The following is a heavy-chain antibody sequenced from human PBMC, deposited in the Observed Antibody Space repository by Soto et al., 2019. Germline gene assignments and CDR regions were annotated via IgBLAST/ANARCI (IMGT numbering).Heavy chain of an antibody. Sequence: QVQLVQSGAEVREPGASVKVSCKASGYSFTRLDINWVRQTAGQGLEWMGWMQPSTGRTGYAQKFQGRVTMTRDTSINTSYMELTTLTSDDTAFYYCARVVSAGVDYWGQGTLVTVSS. CDR2: MQPSTGRT. D-gene: IGHD1-26*01. J-gene: IGHJ4*02. V-gene: IGHV1-8*01. CDR3: ARVVSAGVDY. CDR1: GYSFTRLD.